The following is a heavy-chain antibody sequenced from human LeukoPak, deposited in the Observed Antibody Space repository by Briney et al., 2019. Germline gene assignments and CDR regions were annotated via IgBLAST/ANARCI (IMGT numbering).Heavy chain of an antibody. CDR3: ARGGITIFGVVSYMDV. Sequence: GGSLRLSCAASGFTFDDYGMSWVRQAPGKGLEWVSGINWNGGSTGYADSVKGRFTISRDNAKNSLYPQMNSLRAEDTALYYCARGGITIFGVVSYMDVWGKGTTVTVSS. CDR1: GFTFDDYG. CDR2: INWNGGST. V-gene: IGHV3-20*04. D-gene: IGHD3-3*01. J-gene: IGHJ6*03.